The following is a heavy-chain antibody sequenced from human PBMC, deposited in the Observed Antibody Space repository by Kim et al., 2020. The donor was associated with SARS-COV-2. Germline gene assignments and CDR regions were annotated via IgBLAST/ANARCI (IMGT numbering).Heavy chain of an antibody. CDR3: AKEKEGQPFMYYYYGMDV. V-gene: IGHV3-30*18. CDR2: ISYDGSNK. CDR1: GFTFSSYG. J-gene: IGHJ6*02. Sequence: GGSLRLSCAASGFTFSSYGMHWVRQAPGKGLEWVAVISYDGSNKYYADSVKGRFTISRDNSKNTLYLQMNSLRAEDTAVYYCAKEKEGQPFMYYYYGMDVWGQGTTVTVSS.